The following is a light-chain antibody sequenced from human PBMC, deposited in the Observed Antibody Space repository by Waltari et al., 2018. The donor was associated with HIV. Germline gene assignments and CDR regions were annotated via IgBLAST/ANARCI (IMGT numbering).Light chain of an antibody. Sequence: ETVMTQSPGTLSASPGERVALSCRASQSVDNKLAWYQQKPGQSPRLLVYDASTGAAGIPDRFSGSGSGTQFTLTITGLQSEDCAVYYCQQYDNWPPYTFGQGTKVEIK. V-gene: IGKV3-15*01. CDR3: QQYDNWPPYT. CDR1: QSVDNK. CDR2: DAS. J-gene: IGKJ2*01.